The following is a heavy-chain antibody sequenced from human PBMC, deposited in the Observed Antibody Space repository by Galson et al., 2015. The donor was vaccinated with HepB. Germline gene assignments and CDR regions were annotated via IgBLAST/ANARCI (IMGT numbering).Heavy chain of an antibody. CDR2: ISSSSSYT. CDR1: GFTFSDYY. CDR3: ASDTVTETQGNYYGMDV. Sequence: SLRLSCAASGFTFSDYYMSWIRQAPGKGLEWVSYISSSSSYTNYADSVKGRFTISRDNAKNSLYLQMNSLRAEDTAVYYCASDTVTETQGNYYGMDVWGQGTTVTISS. V-gene: IGHV3-11*06. J-gene: IGHJ6*02. D-gene: IGHD4-17*01.